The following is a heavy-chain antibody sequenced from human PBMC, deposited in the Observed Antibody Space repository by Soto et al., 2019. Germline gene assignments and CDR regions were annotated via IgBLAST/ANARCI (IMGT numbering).Heavy chain of an antibody. CDR3: ARDNKLGAAAGKTYGMDV. Sequence: SETLSLTCTVSGGSISSSSYYWGWIRQPPGKGLEWIGSIYYSGSTYYNPSLKSRVTISVDTSKNQFSLKLSSVTAADTAVYYCARDNKLGAAAGKTYGMDVWGQGTTVTVSS. CDR2: IYYSGST. CDR1: GGSISSSSYY. J-gene: IGHJ6*02. V-gene: IGHV4-39*07. D-gene: IGHD6-13*01.